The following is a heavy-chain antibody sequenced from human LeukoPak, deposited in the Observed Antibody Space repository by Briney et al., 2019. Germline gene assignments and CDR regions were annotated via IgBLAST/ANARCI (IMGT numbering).Heavy chain of an antibody. Sequence: SETLSLTCAVYGGSFSHYYWSWIRHPPGKGREWIGEINHSGSTNYNPSLKSRVTISLDTSKKQFSLKLTSVTAADSAVYYCARAVAAAGTRFGHWGQGTLVTVSS. CDR2: INHSGST. D-gene: IGHD6-13*01. CDR1: GGSFSHYY. CDR3: ARAVAAAGTRFGH. V-gene: IGHV4-34*01. J-gene: IGHJ4*02.